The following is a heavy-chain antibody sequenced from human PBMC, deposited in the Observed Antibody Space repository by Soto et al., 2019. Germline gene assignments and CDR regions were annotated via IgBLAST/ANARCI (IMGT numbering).Heavy chain of an antibody. CDR3: ARKLEASIRHVEWFSYKWFDP. J-gene: IGHJ5*02. CDR1: GDSLSGYA. Sequence: SETLSLTCDVHGDSLSGYAWSWIRQPPGKGLEWIGEITFRGVTNYHPSLKSRLSMSVDTSKNRISLNVSSVTAADTALYFCARKLEASIRHVEWFSYKWFDPWGPGTLVTAPQ. V-gene: IGHV4-34*01. D-gene: IGHD3-9*01. CDR2: ITFRGVT.